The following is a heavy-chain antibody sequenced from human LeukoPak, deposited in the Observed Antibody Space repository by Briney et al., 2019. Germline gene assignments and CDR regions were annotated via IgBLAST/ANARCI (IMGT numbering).Heavy chain of an antibody. CDR1: GGSISSGGYY. D-gene: IGHD3-9*01. CDR2: IYYSGST. J-gene: IGHJ3*02. Sequence: SETLSPTCTVSGGSISSGGYYWSWIRQHPGKGLEWIGYIYYSGSTDYNPSLKSRFTMSVDTSKNQFSLRLSSVTAADTAVYYCASADYDMAFDIWGQGTMVTVSS. CDR3: ASADYDMAFDI. V-gene: IGHV4-31*03.